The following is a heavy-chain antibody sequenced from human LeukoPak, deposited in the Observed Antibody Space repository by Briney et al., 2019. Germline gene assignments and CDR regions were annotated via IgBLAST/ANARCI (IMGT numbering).Heavy chain of an antibody. CDR3: ARVAPVTNTHFDY. J-gene: IGHJ4*02. V-gene: IGHV1-69*05. D-gene: IGHD4-17*01. CDR1: GGTFSSYA. CDR2: IIPIFSTA. Sequence: LVNVSCKASGGTFSSYAISWVRQAPGQGLEWMGGIIPIFSTANYAQKFQGRVTITTDESTSTAYMELSSLRSEDTAVYYCARVAPVTNTHFDYWGQGTLVTVSS.